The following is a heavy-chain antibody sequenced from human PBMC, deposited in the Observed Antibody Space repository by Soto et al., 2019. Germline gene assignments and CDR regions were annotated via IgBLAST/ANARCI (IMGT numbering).Heavy chain of an antibody. CDR3: ARDPGLQYYFYY. Sequence: QVQLVESGGGVVQPGRSLRLSCAASGFTFSSYGMHWVRQAPGKGLEWVAVIWYDGSNKYYADSVKGRFTISRDNSKNTLYLQMNSLRAEDTAVYYCARDPGLQYYFYYWGQGTLVTVSS. CDR2: IWYDGSNK. V-gene: IGHV3-33*01. CDR1: GFTFSSYG. D-gene: IGHD4-4*01. J-gene: IGHJ4*02.